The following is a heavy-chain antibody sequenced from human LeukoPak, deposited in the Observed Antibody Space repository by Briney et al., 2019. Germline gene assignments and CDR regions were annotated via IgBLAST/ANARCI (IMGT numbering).Heavy chain of an antibody. CDR1: GDSVSSNSAA. Sequence: SQTLSLTCAISGDSVSSNSAAWNWIRQSPSRGLEWLGRTYYRSKWFYDSAESLKSRITISPDTSKNQLSLQSDSVTPEDTAVYYCARGTPFAIWGQGTLITVSS. V-gene: IGHV6-1*01. CDR2: TYYRSKWFY. CDR3: ARGTPFAI. D-gene: IGHD1-7*01. J-gene: IGHJ3*02.